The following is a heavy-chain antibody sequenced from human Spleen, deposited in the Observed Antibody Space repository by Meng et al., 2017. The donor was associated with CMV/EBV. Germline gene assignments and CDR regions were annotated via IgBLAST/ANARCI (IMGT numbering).Heavy chain of an antibody. V-gene: IGHV1-18*04. J-gene: IGHJ4*02. Sequence: YPFTNYGISWVRQAPGQGLEWMGWINAYNGDTNYARNLQGRVTVTTDTSTSTAYMELRSLRSDDTAVYYCATDSRSSHSGSYFYFDSWGQGTLVTVSS. CDR3: ATDSRSSHSGSYFYFDS. D-gene: IGHD1-26*01. CDR2: INAYNGDT. CDR1: YPFTNYG.